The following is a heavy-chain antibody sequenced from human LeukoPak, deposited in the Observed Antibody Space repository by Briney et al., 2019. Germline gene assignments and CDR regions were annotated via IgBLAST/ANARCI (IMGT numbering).Heavy chain of an antibody. J-gene: IGHJ4*02. D-gene: IGHD6-13*01. CDR3: VCKGLYGSSWYFDY. CDR2: IIPIFGTA. V-gene: IGHV1-69*06. Sequence: GASVKVSCKASGGTFSSYAISWVRQAPGQGLEWMGGIIPIFGTANYAQKFQGRVTITADKSTSTAYMELSSLRSEDTAVYYCVCKGLYGSSWYFDYWGQGTLVTVSS. CDR1: GGTFSSYA.